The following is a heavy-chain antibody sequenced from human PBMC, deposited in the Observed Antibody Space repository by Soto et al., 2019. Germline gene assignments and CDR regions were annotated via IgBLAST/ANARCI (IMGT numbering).Heavy chain of an antibody. CDR1: GYTFTSYY. Sequence: ASVKVSCKASGYTFTSYYMHWVRQAPGQGLEWMGIINPSGGSTSYAQKFQGRVTMTRDTSTSTVYMELSSLRSEDTAVYYCAREGFRTVRALRPGNWFDTSGQGTLVTVSS. V-gene: IGHV1-46*01. D-gene: IGHD3-10*01. CDR2: INPSGGST. J-gene: IGHJ5*02. CDR3: AREGFRTVRALRPGNWFDT.